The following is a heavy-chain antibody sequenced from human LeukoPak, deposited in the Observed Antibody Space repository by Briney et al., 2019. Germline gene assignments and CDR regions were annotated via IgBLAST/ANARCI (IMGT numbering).Heavy chain of an antibody. J-gene: IGHJ4*02. Sequence: GGSLRLSCAASGFTFSSYAMHWVRQAPGKGLEWVAGISYDGSNKNYADSVKGRFTISRDDSKNTLYLQMNSLRAEDTAVYDCARDVRGSYGPFDYWGQGTLVTVSS. CDR3: ARDVRGSYGPFDY. V-gene: IGHV3-30*04. CDR1: GFTFSSYA. D-gene: IGHD1-26*01. CDR2: ISYDGSNK.